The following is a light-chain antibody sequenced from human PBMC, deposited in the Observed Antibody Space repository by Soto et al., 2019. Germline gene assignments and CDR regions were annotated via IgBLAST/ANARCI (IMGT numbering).Light chain of an antibody. CDR1: SSDVGYYNY. J-gene: IGLJ1*01. V-gene: IGLV2-11*01. Sequence: QSALTQPRSVSGSPGQSVTISCTGTSSDVGYYNYVSWYQQHPGKAPKVMIFDVSKRPSGVPDRFSGSKSGNTASLTISGLQADDEADYYCCSYAGNYIYVFGTGIKLTVL. CDR2: DVS. CDR3: CSYAGNYIYV.